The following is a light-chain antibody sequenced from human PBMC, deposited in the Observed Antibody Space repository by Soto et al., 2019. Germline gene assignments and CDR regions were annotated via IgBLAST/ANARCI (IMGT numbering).Light chain of an antibody. CDR1: QSLLHSNGYNY. V-gene: IGKV2-28*01. CDR2: LGS. CDR3: MQALQTLT. Sequence: DIVMTQSPLSLPVTPGEPASISCRSSQSLLHSNGYNYLDWYLQKPGQSPQLLIYLGSNRASGVPDRFSGSGSGTDFTLKISRVQAEDVGVSYCMQALQTLTFGGGTKVEIK. J-gene: IGKJ4*01.